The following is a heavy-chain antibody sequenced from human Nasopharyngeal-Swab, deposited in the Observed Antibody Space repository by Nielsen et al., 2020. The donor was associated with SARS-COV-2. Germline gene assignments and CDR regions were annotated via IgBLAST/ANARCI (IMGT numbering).Heavy chain of an antibody. Sequence: GGSLRLSCAASGFTFSAYDMNWVRQAPGKGLEWVSYISSTGSTINYADSVKGRVTISRDNAKNSLYLQMNSLRAEDMAVYYCASLGSYYYDSSGYPDYWGQGTLVTVSS. CDR1: GFTFSAYD. D-gene: IGHD3-22*01. J-gene: IGHJ4*02. CDR2: ISSTGSTI. V-gene: IGHV3-48*03. CDR3: ASLGSYYYDSSGYPDY.